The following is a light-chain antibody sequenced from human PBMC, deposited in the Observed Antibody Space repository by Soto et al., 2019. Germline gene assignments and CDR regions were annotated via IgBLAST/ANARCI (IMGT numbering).Light chain of an antibody. CDR2: AAS. V-gene: IGKV1-5*01. J-gene: IGKJ1*01. CDR3: QHYNSYSEA. CDR1: HGISSW. Sequence: DIQMTQSPSTLSASVGDRVTITCRASHGISSWLAWYQQKPGKAPELLIYAASTLQSGVPSRFSGSGSGTDFTLTISCLQSDDFATYYCQHYNSYSEAFGQGTKVDIK.